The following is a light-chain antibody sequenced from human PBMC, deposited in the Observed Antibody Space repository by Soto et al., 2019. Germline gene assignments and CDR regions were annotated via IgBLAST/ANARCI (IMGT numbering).Light chain of an antibody. V-gene: IGLV2-23*02. J-gene: IGLJ3*02. Sequence: QSVLTQPASVSGPPGQSITISCSGPTSDVGIYNLVSWYQQHPGKAPKLVIYEVDKRPSGVSNRFSGSRSGNTASLTISGLQSEDEADYYCSSYAGSRWVFGGGTKLTVL. CDR3: SSYAGSRWV. CDR1: TSDVGIYNL. CDR2: EVD.